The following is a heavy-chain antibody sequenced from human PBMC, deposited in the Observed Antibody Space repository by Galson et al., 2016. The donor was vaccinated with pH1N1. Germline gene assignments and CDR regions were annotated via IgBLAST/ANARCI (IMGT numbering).Heavy chain of an antibody. CDR2: IWYDGSNK. D-gene: IGHD4-17*01. Sequence: SLRLSCAASGYAFSNSGMHWVRQAPGKGLEWVALIWYDGSNKYYADSVKGRFTIARDNSQNTLYLQMNSLRAEDTAVYYCARGDYGDYGGEFDYWGQGTLVTVSS. CDR3: ARGDYGDYGGEFDY. J-gene: IGHJ4*02. CDR1: GYAFSNSG. V-gene: IGHV3-33*01.